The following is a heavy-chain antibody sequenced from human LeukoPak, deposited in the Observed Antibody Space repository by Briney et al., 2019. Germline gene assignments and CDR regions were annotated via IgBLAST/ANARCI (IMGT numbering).Heavy chain of an antibody. Sequence: SETLSLTCTVSGGSISSHYWSWIRQPPGKGLEWIGYIYYSGTTNYNPSLKSQVTISVDTSKNQFSLKLSSVTAADTAVYYCARVQYDFWSGFTLTGYYYYMDVWGKGTTVTVSS. CDR1: GGSISSHY. CDR2: IYYSGTT. J-gene: IGHJ6*03. V-gene: IGHV4-59*11. CDR3: ARVQYDFWSGFTLTGYYYYMDV. D-gene: IGHD3-3*01.